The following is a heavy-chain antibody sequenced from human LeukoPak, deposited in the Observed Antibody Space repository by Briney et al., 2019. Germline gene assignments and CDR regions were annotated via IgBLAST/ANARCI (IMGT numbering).Heavy chain of an antibody. CDR1: RVTFSSYA. J-gene: IGHJ6*03. CDR2: IIPIFGTA. Sequence: VQGYCKVSRVTFSSYAISWVRQAPGQGLEWMGGIIPIFGTANYAQQFQGRVTITADESTSPAYMELSSLRSEDTAVYYCARAGTMVRGVIGYYYYYMDVWGKGTTVTISS. D-gene: IGHD3-10*01. V-gene: IGHV1-69*13. CDR3: ARAGTMVRGVIGYYYYYMDV.